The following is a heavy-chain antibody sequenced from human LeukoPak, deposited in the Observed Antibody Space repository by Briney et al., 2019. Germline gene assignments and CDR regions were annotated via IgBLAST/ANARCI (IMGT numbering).Heavy chain of an antibody. V-gene: IGHV3-53*01. J-gene: IGHJ4*02. CDR3: ARAYYGSGSYYLDY. D-gene: IGHD3-10*01. CDR1: GLTVSSNY. CDR2: IYSGGST. Sequence: PGGSLRLSCAASGLTVSSNYMSWVRQAPGKGLEWVSVIYSGGSTYYADSGKGRFTISRDNSKNTLYLQMNSPRAEDTAVYYCARAYYGSGSYYLDYWGQGTLVTVSS.